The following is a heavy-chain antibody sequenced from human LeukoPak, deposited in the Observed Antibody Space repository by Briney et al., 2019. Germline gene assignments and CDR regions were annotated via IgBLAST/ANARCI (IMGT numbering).Heavy chain of an antibody. V-gene: IGHV3-30*02. Sequence: GGSLRLSCAASGFTFSSYGMHWVRQAPGKGLEWVAFIRYDGSNKYYADSVKGRYTISRDNSKNTLYLQMNSLRAEDTAVYYCAKDRYSSSALFAITPFDYWGQGTLITVSS. CDR3: AKDRYSSSALFAITPFDY. J-gene: IGHJ4*02. D-gene: IGHD6-13*01. CDR1: GFTFSSYG. CDR2: IRYDGSNK.